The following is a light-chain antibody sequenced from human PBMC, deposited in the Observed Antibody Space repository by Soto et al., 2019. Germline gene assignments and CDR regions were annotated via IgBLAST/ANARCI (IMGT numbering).Light chain of an antibody. CDR1: QGIGSY. CDR2: AAS. Sequence: AIRMTHSPSSFSASTGDRVTITFRASQGIGSYLAWFQQKPGQAPKLLIYAASTLQSGVKSRFSGSGSGTEFTLNISRMQPDDVATYYCLQYSSHSWTFGQGTKVDIK. V-gene: IGKV1-8*01. J-gene: IGKJ1*01. CDR3: LQYSSHSWT.